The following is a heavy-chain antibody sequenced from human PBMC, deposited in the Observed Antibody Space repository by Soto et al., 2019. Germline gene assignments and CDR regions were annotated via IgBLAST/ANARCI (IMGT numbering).Heavy chain of an antibody. CDR3: AREEVDDIVVVPAAMGGNWFDP. J-gene: IGHJ5*02. D-gene: IGHD2-2*01. CDR2: ISAYNGNT. Sequence: ASVKVSCKASGYTFTSYGISWVRQAPGQGLEWMGWISAYNGNTNYAQKLQGRVTMTTDTSTSTAYMELRSLRSDDTAVYYCAREEVDDIVVVPAAMGGNWFDPWGKGTLVTVST. CDR1: GYTFTSYG. V-gene: IGHV1-18*01.